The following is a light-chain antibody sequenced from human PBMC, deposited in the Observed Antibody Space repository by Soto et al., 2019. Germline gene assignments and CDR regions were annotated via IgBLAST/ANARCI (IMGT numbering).Light chain of an antibody. J-gene: IGLJ1*01. V-gene: IGLV2-14*01. Sequence: QSALTQPPSASGSPGESVTISCSGTSSDVGGYNFVSWYQQLPGKAPKLLIYGVKNRPSGVSYRFSASKSAFTASLTISGLQAEDEAHYYCSSYTTSYFYVFGPGTKVTVL. CDR2: GVK. CDR1: SSDVGGYNF. CDR3: SSYTTSYFYV.